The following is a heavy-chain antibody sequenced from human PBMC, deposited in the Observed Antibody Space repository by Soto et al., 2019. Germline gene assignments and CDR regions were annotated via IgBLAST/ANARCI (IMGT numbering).Heavy chain of an antibody. V-gene: IGHV3-11*05. CDR3: ATGQYYYDSSAYYYS. Sequence: QVQLVESGGGLVKPGGSLRLSCAASGFTFSDYYMSWIRQAPGKGLGWVSYISSSSSYTNYADSVRGRFTISRDNAKSSLYLQMNGLRAEDTAVYYCATGQYYYDSSAYYYSWGQGTLVTVSS. J-gene: IGHJ4*02. D-gene: IGHD3-22*01. CDR2: ISSSSSYT. CDR1: GFTFSDYY.